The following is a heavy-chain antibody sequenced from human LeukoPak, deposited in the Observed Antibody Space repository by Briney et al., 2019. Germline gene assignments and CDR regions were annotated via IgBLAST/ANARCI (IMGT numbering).Heavy chain of an antibody. CDR2: INHSGST. D-gene: IGHD2-2*01. V-gene: IGHV4-34*01. CDR1: GGSFSGYY. J-gene: IGHJ6*03. Sequence: PSETLSLTCAVYGGSFSGYYWSWIRQPPGKGLEWIGEINHSGSTNYNPSLKSRVTISADASKNLLSLKLTSATAADTAVYYCAKNGGACSSTTFCNNHMDVWGKGTTVTVSS. CDR3: AKNGGACSSTTFCNNHMDV.